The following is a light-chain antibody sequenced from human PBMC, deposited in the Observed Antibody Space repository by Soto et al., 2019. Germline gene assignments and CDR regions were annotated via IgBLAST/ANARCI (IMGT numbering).Light chain of an antibody. CDR2: EVS. Sequence: QSVPTQPASLSGCPGQSLTLSCTGTGSDVGAYTYVSWYQHHPGKTHKHRMYEVSHRPSALPTRFSGSKSGNTASLTISWLQAEDEADYFCSPYTTAATLHVFGTGTKVTVL. CDR1: GSDVGAYTY. CDR3: SPYTTAATLHV. J-gene: IGLJ1*01. V-gene: IGLV2-14*01.